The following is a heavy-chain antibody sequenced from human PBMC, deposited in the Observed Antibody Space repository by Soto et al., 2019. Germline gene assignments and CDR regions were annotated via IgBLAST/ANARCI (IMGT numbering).Heavy chain of an antibody. J-gene: IGHJ4*02. V-gene: IGHV1-69*13. Sequence: SVKVSCKASGGTFSSYAISWVRQAPGQGLEWMGGIIPIFGTANYAQKFQGRVTITADESTSTAYMELSSLRSEDTAVYYCGGGYCSSTSCYKLDYWGQGTLVTVSS. CDR2: IIPIFGTA. D-gene: IGHD2-2*02. CDR3: GGGYCSSTSCYKLDY. CDR1: GGTFSSYA.